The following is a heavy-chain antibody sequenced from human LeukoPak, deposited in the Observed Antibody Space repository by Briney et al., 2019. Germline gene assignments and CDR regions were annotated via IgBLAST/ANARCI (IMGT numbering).Heavy chain of an antibody. CDR2: IYYSGST. V-gene: IGHV4-59*01. Sequence: SETLSLTCTVSGGSISSYYWSWIRQPPGKGLEWLGYIYYSGSTNYNPSLKSRVTISVDTSKNQFSLKLSSVPAADTAVYYCARGDYGDPFDYWGQGTLVTVSS. CDR1: GGSISSYY. J-gene: IGHJ4*02. D-gene: IGHD4-17*01. CDR3: ARGDYGDPFDY.